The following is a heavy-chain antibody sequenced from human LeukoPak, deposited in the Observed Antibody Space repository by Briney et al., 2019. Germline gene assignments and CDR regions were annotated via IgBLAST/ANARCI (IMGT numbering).Heavy chain of an antibody. Sequence: ASVTVSCKASGYTFTSYYMHWVRQAPGQGLEWMGIINPSGGGTSYAQKFQGRVTMTRDTSTSTVYMELSSLRSEDTAVYYCARDGSDGNDYWGQGTLVTVSS. D-gene: IGHD2-15*01. CDR1: GYTFTSYY. CDR3: ARDGSDGNDY. V-gene: IGHV1-46*01. CDR2: INPSGGGT. J-gene: IGHJ4*02.